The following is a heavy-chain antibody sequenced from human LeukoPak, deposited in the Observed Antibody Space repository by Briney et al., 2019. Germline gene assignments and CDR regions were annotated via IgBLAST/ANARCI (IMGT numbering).Heavy chain of an antibody. CDR3: ARGLGYCSSTSCPGSDY. Sequence: ASVKVSCKASGYTFTSYDINWVRQATGQGLEWMGWMNPNSGNTGHAQKFQGRVTITRNTSISTAYMELSSLRSEDTAVYYCARGLGYCSSTSCPGSDYWGQGTLVTVSS. CDR1: GYTFTSYD. J-gene: IGHJ4*02. D-gene: IGHD2-2*01. V-gene: IGHV1-8*03. CDR2: MNPNSGNT.